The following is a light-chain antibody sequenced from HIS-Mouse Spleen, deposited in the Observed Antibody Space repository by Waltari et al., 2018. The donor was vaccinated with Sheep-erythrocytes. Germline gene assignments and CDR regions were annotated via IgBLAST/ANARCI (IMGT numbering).Light chain of an antibody. CDR1: SSNIGSNY. CDR2: RNN. Sequence: QSVLTQPPSASGTPGQRVTISCSGSSSNIGSNYVYWYQQLPGTAPKLLIYRNNQRPSGVPDRVSGSKSGTSASLAISGLRSEDEADYYCAAWDDSLSGSFGGGTKLTVL. V-gene: IGLV1-47*01. CDR3: AAWDDSLSGS. J-gene: IGLJ2*01.